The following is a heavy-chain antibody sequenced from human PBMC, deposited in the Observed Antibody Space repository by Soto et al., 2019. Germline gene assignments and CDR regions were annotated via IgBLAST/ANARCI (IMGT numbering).Heavy chain of an antibody. V-gene: IGHV5-51*01. Sequence: GESLKISCKGSGYSFTSYWIGWVRQMPGKGLEWMGIIYPGDSDTRYSPSFQGQVTISADKSISTAYLQWSSLKASDTAMYYCAARDLYCSGGSCYQSAEYFQHWGQGTLVTVSS. CDR2: IYPGDSDT. D-gene: IGHD2-15*01. CDR3: AARDLYCSGGSCYQSAEYFQH. J-gene: IGHJ1*01. CDR1: GYSFTSYW.